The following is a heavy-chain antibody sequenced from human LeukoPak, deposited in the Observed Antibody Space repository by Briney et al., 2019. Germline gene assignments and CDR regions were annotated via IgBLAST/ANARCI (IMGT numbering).Heavy chain of an antibody. CDR1: RYTPTPYY. V-gene: IGHV1-2*02. Sequence: ASVKDSCKPSRYTPTPYYMHWARQAPGHGLEWMGWIHPNRGGTNYAQKFQGRVTMTRDTSISTAYMELSRLRSDDTAVYYCARGGWEYYDFWSGYYTGSYYFDYWGQGTLVTVSS. D-gene: IGHD3-3*01. CDR3: ARGGWEYYDFWSGYYTGSYYFDY. J-gene: IGHJ4*02. CDR2: IHPNRGGT.